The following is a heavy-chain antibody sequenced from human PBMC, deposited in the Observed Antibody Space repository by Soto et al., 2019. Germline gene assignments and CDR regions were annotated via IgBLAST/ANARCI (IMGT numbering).Heavy chain of an antibody. J-gene: IGHJ2*01. Sequence: PGGSLRLSCAASGFTFSDYYMSWIRQAPGKGLEWVSYISSSGSTIYYADSVKGRFTISRDNAKNSLYLQMNSLRAEDTAVYYYARVAGYYDSSGYYWYFDLWGRGTLVTVSS. V-gene: IGHV3-11*01. CDR1: GFTFSDYY. CDR2: ISSSGSTI. CDR3: ARVAGYYDSSGYYWYFDL. D-gene: IGHD3-22*01.